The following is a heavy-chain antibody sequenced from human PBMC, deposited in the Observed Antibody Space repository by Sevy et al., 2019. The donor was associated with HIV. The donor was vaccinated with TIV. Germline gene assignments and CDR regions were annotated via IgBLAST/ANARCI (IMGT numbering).Heavy chain of an antibody. CDR2: ISYDGSNK. V-gene: IGHV3-30*03. CDR3: ATLKRIVGANYFDY. D-gene: IGHD1-26*01. Sequence: GGSLRLSCAASGFTFSSYGMHWVRQAPGKGLEWVAFISYDGSNKYYADSVKGRFTISRDNSKNTLYLQMNSLSDEDTAVYYCATLKRIVGANYFDYWGQGTLVTVSS. CDR1: GFTFSSYG. J-gene: IGHJ4*02.